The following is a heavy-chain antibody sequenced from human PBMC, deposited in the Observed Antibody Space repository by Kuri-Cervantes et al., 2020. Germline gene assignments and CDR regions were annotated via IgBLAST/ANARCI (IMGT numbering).Heavy chain of an antibody. J-gene: IGHJ3*02. V-gene: IGHV3-9*01. D-gene: IGHD3-10*01. CDR2: ISWNSGSI. CDR3: ARDDDDYYGSGSYYN. CDR1: GFTFEDYA. Sequence: GGSLRLSCAASGFTFEDYAMHWVRQAPGKGLEWVSGISWNSGSIGYVDSVKGRFTISRDNAKNSLYLQMNNLRAEDAAVYYCARDDDDYYGSGSYYNWGQGTMVTVSS.